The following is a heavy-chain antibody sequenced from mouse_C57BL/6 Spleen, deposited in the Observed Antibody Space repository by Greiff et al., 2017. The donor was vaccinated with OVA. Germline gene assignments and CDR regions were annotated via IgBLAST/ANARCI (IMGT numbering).Heavy chain of an antibody. V-gene: IGHV1-55*01. CDR3: ARDYYGSRDYYYAMDY. D-gene: IGHD1-1*01. J-gene: IGHJ4*01. CDR1: GYTFTSYW. Sequence: VQLQQPGAELVKPGASVKMSCKASGYTFTSYWITWVQQRPGQGLEWIGDIYPGSGRTNYNEKFKSKATLTVDTSSSTAYMQLSSLTSEDSAVYYCARDYYGSRDYYYAMDYWGQGTSVTVSS. CDR2: IYPGSGRT.